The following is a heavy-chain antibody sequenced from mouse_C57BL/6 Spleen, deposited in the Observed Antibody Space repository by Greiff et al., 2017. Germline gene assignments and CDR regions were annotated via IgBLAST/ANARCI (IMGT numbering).Heavy chain of an antibody. Sequence: VQLQQPGAELVRPGTSVKLSCKASGYTFTSYWMHWVKQRPGQGLEWIGVIDPSDSYTNYNQKFKGKATLTVDTSSSTAYMQLSSLTSEDSAVYYCARSRDYDYTWFAYWGQGTLVTVSA. V-gene: IGHV1-59*01. CDR1: GYTFTSYW. D-gene: IGHD2-4*01. CDR2: IDPSDSYT. J-gene: IGHJ3*01. CDR3: ARSRDYDYTWFAY.